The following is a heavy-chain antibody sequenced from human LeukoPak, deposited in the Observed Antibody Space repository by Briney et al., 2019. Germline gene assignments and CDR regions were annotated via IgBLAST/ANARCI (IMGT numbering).Heavy chain of an antibody. Sequence: GGSLRLSCAASGFTFSSYSMNWVRQAPGKGLEWVSSISSSSSYIYYADSVKGRFTISRDNAKNSLYLQMNSLRAEDTAVYYCARVVASGSSWYFEPLYYFDYWGQGTLVTVSS. J-gene: IGHJ4*02. CDR2: ISSSSSYI. CDR3: ARVVASGSSWYFEPLYYFDY. D-gene: IGHD6-13*01. V-gene: IGHV3-21*04. CDR1: GFTFSSYS.